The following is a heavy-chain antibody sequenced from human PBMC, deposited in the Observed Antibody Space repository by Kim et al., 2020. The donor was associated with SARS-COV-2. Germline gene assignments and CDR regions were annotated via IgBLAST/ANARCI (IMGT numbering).Heavy chain of an antibody. D-gene: IGHD3-10*01. J-gene: IGHJ4*02. CDR3: ARHSRSRITMVRGVIDY. CDR2: IYYSGST. CDR1: GGSISSSSYY. Sequence: SETLSLTCTVSGGSISSSSYYWGWIRQPPGKGLEWIGSIYYSGSTYYNPSLKSRVTISVDTSKNQFSLKLSSVTAADTAVYYCARHSRSRITMVRGVIDYWGQGTLVTVSS. V-gene: IGHV4-39*01.